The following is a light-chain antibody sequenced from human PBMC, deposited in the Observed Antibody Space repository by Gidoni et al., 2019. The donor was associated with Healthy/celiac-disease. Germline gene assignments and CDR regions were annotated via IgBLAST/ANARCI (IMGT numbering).Light chain of an antibody. CDR3: QQYDNLPFT. J-gene: IGKJ3*01. V-gene: IGKV1-33*01. CDR2: DAS. CDR1: QDISNY. Sequence: DIQMTQSPSSLSASVGDRVTITVQASQDISNYLNWYQQKPGQAPKLLIYDASNLETGVPSRFSGSGSGTDFTFTISSLQPEDIATYYCQQYDNLPFTFGPGTKVDIK.